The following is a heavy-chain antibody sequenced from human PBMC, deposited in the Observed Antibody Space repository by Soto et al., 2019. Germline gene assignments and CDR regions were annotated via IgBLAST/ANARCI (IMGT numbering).Heavy chain of an antibody. J-gene: IGHJ6*02. D-gene: IGHD6-6*01. CDR1: GGTFSIYA. CDR2: IIPIFGTA. CDR3: ARPPSFEYSSSIYYYGMDV. V-gene: IGHV1-69*13. Sequence: SVNVSCKAAGGTFSIYAIRWVRQAPRQGLEWMGGIIPIFGTANYAQKFQGRVTITADESTSTAYMELSSLRSEDTAVYYCARPPSFEYSSSIYYYGMDVWGQGTTVTVSS.